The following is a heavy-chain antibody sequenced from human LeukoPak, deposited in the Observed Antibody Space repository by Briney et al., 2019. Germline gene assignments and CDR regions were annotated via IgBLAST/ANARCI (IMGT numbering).Heavy chain of an antibody. CDR2: ISGSGDST. J-gene: IGHJ4*02. V-gene: IGHV3-23*01. Sequence: GGSLRLSCAASGFTFSSYAMSWVRQAPGKGLEWVSAISGSGDSTYYADSVKGRFTISRDNSKNTLYLQMNSLRAEDTAVYYCAKAWSYGSGSNDYWGQGTLVTVSS. D-gene: IGHD3-10*01. CDR1: GFTFSSYA. CDR3: AKAWSYGSGSNDY.